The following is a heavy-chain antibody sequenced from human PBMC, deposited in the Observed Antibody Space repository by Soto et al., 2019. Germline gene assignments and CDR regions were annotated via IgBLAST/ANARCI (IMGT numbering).Heavy chain of an antibody. CDR2: ISDDGDKR. CDR3: AKARVRIVGANSFDY. D-gene: IGHD1-26*01. Sequence: GGPLRLSCVGSGFTFSNYGMHWVRQPPGKGLEWVALISDDGDKRYYADSVRGRLIISRDNSKDTLYLQMNSLGPDDTAVYFCAKARVRIVGANSFDYWGQGTPVTVS. V-gene: IGHV3-30*18. CDR1: GFTFSNYG. J-gene: IGHJ4*02.